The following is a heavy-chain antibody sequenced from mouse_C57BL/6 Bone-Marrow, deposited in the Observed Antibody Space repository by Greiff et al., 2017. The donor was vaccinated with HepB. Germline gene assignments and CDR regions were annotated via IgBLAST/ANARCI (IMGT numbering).Heavy chain of an antibody. Sequence: EVKLMESGPELVKPGASVKISCKASGYSFTGYYMNWVKQSPEKSLEWIGEINPSTGGTTYNQKFKAKATLTVDKSSSTAYMQLKSLTSEDSAVYYCAREGIYYDYFDYWGQGTTLTVSS. CDR3: AREGIYYDYFDY. J-gene: IGHJ2*01. V-gene: IGHV1-42*01. CDR2: INPSTGGT. D-gene: IGHD2-4*01. CDR1: GYSFTGYY.